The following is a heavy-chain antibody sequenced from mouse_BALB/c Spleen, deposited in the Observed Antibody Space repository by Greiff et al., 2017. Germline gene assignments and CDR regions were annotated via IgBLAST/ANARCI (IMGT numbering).Heavy chain of an antibody. Sequence: VQLQQSGTVLARPGASVKMSCKASGYTFTSYWMHWVKQRPGQGLEWIGAIYPGNSDTSYNQKFKGKAKLTAVTSTSTAYMELSSLTNEDSAVYYCTRSGGGGGYFDVWGAGTTVTVSS. D-gene: IGHD3-2*02. V-gene: IGHV1-5*01. J-gene: IGHJ1*01. CDR1: GYTFTSYW. CDR3: TRSGGGGGYFDV. CDR2: IYPGNSDT.